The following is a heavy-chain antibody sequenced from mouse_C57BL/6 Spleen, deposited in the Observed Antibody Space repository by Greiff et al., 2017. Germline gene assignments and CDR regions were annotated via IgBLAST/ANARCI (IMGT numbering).Heavy chain of an antibody. V-gene: IGHV1-80*01. CDR2: IYPGDGDT. J-gene: IGHJ2*01. Sequence: VKLMESGAELVKPGASVKISCKASGYAFSSYWMNWVKQRPGKGLEWIGQIYPGDGDTNYNGKFKGKATLTADKSSSTAYMQLSSLTSEDSAVYYCARTFTTVVAGDYFDYWGQGTTLTVSS. CDR1: GYAFSSYW. CDR3: ARTFTTVVAGDYFDY. D-gene: IGHD1-1*01.